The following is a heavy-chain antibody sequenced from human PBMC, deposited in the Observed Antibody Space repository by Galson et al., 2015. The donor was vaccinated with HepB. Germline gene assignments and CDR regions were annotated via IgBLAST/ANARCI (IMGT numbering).Heavy chain of an antibody. Sequence: SLRLSCAASGFTFSSYAIHWVRQAPGKGLEWVAVISYDGSNKYYADSVKGRFTISRDSSKTTLYLQMNSLRAEDTAVYYCARSISSSSLFDYWGQGTLVTVSS. CDR2: ISYDGSNK. V-gene: IGHV3-30-3*01. D-gene: IGHD2-2*01. CDR1: GFTFSSYA. J-gene: IGHJ4*02. CDR3: ARSISSSSLFDY.